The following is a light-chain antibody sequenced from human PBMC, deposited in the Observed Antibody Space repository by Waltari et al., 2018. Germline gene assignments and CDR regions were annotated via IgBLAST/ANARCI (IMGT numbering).Light chain of an antibody. CDR2: YAS. V-gene: IGKV6-21*01. J-gene: IGKJ2*01. Sequence: EIVLTQSPDFQSVTPNEKVTITGRASQSIGSRLHWYQQKPDQPPKILIKYASQSFTGVPSRFSGSGSGTDFTLTINSLEAEDAATYYCHQSYTLPYTFGQGTKLEIK. CDR3: HQSYTLPYT. CDR1: QSIGSR.